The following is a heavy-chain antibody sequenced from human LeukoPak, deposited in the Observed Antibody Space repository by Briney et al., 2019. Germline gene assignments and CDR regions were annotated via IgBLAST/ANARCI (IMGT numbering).Heavy chain of an antibody. CDR3: AKSLYPDAFDI. CDR1: GFTFSSYS. D-gene: IGHD2-8*01. V-gene: IGHV3-30*02. J-gene: IGHJ3*02. CDR2: VRFDGSDK. Sequence: GGPLRLSCAASGFTFSSYSMNWVRQAPGKGLEGVTFVRFDGSDKNYADSVKGRFTISRDNSKNTLSLQMISLRAEDTAVYYCAKSLYPDAFDIWGQGTMVTVS.